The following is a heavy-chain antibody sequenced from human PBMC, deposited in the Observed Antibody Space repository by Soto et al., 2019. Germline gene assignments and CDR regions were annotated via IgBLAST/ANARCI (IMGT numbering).Heavy chain of an antibody. V-gene: IGHV4-61*01. CDR2: IYKRGIT. Sequence: QVQLQESGPGLVKPSETLSLTCTVSGGSVRSDIYYCNWIRQPPGQGLEWIGYIYKRGITNYNPSLRSRVTLSLDTSQNQISLKLNAVTAASTDVYYCARDDFGDEGYFDYWGQGTLVTVSS. J-gene: IGHJ4*02. CDR1: GGSVRSDIYY. D-gene: IGHD4-17*01. CDR3: ARDDFGDEGYFDY.